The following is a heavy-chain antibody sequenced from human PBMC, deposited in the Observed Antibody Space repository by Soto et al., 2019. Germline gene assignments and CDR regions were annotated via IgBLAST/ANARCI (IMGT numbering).Heavy chain of an antibody. D-gene: IGHD4-17*01. V-gene: IGHV1-3*01. J-gene: IGHJ5*02. Sequence: QVPLVQSGAEVKKPGASVKVSCKASGYTFTSYAMHWVSQAPGQRLEWMGWINAGNGNTKYSQKFQGRVTITRDTSAITAYMELSRLGSEDTAVYYWARGQRSTVNYWFDPWGQGTLVTVSS. CDR3: ARGQRSTVNYWFDP. CDR2: INAGNGNT. CDR1: GYTFTSYA.